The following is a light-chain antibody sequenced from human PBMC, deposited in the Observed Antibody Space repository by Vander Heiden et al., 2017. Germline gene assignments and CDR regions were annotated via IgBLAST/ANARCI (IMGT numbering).Light chain of an antibody. J-gene: IGLJ1*01. V-gene: IGLV2-14*01. Sequence: QSPLTQPASVSGSPGQSITISCTGTSSDVGGYNYVSWYQQHPGKAPKLMIYEVSNRPSGVSNRFSGSKSGNTASLTISGLQAEDEADYYCSSYTSSSTLYGFGTGTKVTVL. CDR1: SSDVGGYNY. CDR3: SSYTSSSTLYG. CDR2: EVS.